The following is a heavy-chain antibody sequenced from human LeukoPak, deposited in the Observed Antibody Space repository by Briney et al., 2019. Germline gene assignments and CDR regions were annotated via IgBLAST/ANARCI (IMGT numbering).Heavy chain of an antibody. Sequence: ASVKVSCKASGYIFTSYYLHWVRRAPGQGLEWMGWIDPNSGATKYAQKFQGRVTMTRDTSINTVFMEMSSLRSDDTAVYYCAKDRYTYGEIGYWGQGTLVTVSS. V-gene: IGHV1-2*02. D-gene: IGHD1-1*01. CDR1: GYIFTSYY. CDR2: IDPNSGAT. J-gene: IGHJ4*02. CDR3: AKDRYTYGEIGY.